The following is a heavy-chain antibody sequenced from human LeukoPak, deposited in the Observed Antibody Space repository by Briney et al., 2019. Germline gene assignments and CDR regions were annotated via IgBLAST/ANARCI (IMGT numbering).Heavy chain of an antibody. CDR3: ARADTSMVKALYGMDV. Sequence: GSSLRLSCEASGFTFSSYAMHWVRQAPGKGLEWVAVISYDGGNKYYADSVKGRFTISRDNGKNTLFLQMHSLRAEDTAVFYCARADTSMVKALYGMDVWGQGTTVTVSS. V-gene: IGHV3-30-3*01. CDR1: GFTFSSYA. D-gene: IGHD5-18*01. CDR2: ISYDGGNK. J-gene: IGHJ6*02.